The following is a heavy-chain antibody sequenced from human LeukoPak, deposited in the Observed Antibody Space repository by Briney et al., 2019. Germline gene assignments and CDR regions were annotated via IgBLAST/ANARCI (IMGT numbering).Heavy chain of an antibody. CDR1: GYTFTVYY. CDR3: ARLPPHFWSGYYIDY. V-gene: IGHV1-2*02. J-gene: IGHJ4*02. Sequence: ASVKVSCKASGYTFTVYYMHWVRQAPGQGLEWMGWINPNSGGTNYAQKFQGRVTMTRDTSISIAYTELSRLRSDDTAVYYCARLPPHFWSGYYIDYWGQGTLVTVSS. D-gene: IGHD3-3*02. CDR2: INPNSGGT.